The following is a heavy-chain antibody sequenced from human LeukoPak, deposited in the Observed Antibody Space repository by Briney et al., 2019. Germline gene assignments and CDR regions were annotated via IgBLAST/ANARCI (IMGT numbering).Heavy chain of an antibody. V-gene: IGHV3-48*03. CDR1: GLTFRNLK. CDR3: ARDPRRGDGYNYDY. J-gene: IGHJ4*02. CDR2: ISAGGRTT. D-gene: IGHD5-24*01. Sequence: GGSLRLSCAVSGLTFRNLKMNWVRQAPGKGLEWVSYISAGGRTTFYADSVTGRFTISRDNARNSLFLQMNSLRAEDTAVYYCARDPRRGDGYNYDYWGQGTLVTVSS.